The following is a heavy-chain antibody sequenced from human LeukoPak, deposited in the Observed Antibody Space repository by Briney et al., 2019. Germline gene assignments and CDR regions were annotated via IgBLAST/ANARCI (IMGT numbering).Heavy chain of an antibody. D-gene: IGHD3-16*01. CDR3: ARDGGLISDYAFHI. J-gene: IGHJ3*02. CDR1: GGSISSYY. V-gene: IGHV4-59*01. CDR2: IYYSGST. Sequence: SENLSLTCTVSGGSISSYYWNWIRQPPGQGLEWIGYIYYSGSTNYNPSLKSRVTISVDTSKNQFSLRLSSVTAADTAVYYCARDGGLISDYAFHIWGQGTMVTVSS.